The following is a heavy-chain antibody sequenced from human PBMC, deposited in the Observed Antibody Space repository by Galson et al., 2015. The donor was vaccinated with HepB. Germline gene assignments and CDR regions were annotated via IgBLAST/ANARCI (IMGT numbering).Heavy chain of an antibody. V-gene: IGHV1-46*01. Sequence: SVKVSCKASGYTFTSYYMHWVRQAPGQGLEWMGIINPSSGRTSYAQKFQGRVAMTRDTSTSIVYMELSSLRSEDTAVYYCASGIAAAGRVYHYYGMEVWGQGTTVTVSS. CDR2: INPSSGRT. J-gene: IGHJ6*02. D-gene: IGHD6-13*01. CDR3: ASGIAAAGRVYHYYGMEV. CDR1: GYTFTSYY.